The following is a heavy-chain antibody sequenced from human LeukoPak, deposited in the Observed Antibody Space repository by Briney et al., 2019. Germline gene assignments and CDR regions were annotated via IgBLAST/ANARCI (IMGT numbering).Heavy chain of an antibody. D-gene: IGHD3-10*01. V-gene: IGHV4-39*07. CDR2: IYYSGST. J-gene: IGHJ5*02. CDR3: ASQKPIWFGERAPFDP. CDR1: GGSISSSSYY. Sequence: SETLSLTCTVSGGSISSSSYYWGWIRQPPGKGLEWIGSIYYSGSTYYNPSLKSRVTISVDTSKNQFSLKLSSVTAADTAVYYCASQKPIWFGERAPFDPWGQGTLVTVSS.